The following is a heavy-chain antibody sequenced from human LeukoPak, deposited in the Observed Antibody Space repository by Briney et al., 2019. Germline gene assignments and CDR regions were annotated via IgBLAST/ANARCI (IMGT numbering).Heavy chain of an antibody. D-gene: IGHD5-18*01. J-gene: IGHJ6*02. Sequence: SETLSLTCTVSGGSISSYYWSWIRQPPGKGLEWIGYIYYSGSTNYNPSLKSRVTISVDTSNNQFSLKLSSVTAADTAVYYCARGIRGYSYYYYYGMDVWGQGATVTVSS. CDR3: ARGIRGYSYYYYYGMDV. CDR1: GGSISSYY. V-gene: IGHV4-59*08. CDR2: IYYSGST.